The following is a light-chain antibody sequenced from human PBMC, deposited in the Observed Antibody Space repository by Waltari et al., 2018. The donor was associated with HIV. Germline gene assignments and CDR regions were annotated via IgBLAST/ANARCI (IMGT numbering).Light chain of an antibody. Sequence: VLTQSPATLSLSPGERATLSCRTSRSVHSNYLAWYQQRPGQTPRLLIYGTSNRATGIPDRFTGGGSGADFTLSISSLEPDDFAVYYCQQYGSSFLTFGPGTKVEI. CDR2: GTS. J-gene: IGKJ3*01. CDR3: QQYGSSFLT. CDR1: RSVHSNY. V-gene: IGKV3-20*01.